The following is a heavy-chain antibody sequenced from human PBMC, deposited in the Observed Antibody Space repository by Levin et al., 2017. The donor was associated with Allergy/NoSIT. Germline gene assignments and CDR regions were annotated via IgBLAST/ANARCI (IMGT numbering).Heavy chain of an antibody. Sequence: GESLKISCAASGFTFSSYEMNWVRRAPGKGLEWVSYISSTGSTIYSADSVKSRFTISRDNAKNSLYLHMNSLRAEDTAVYYCARQLGNFWSGYNYFDYWGQGTLVTVSS. J-gene: IGHJ4*02. CDR1: GFTFSSYE. D-gene: IGHD3-3*01. CDR3: ARQLGNFWSGYNYFDY. V-gene: IGHV3-48*03. CDR2: ISSTGSTI.